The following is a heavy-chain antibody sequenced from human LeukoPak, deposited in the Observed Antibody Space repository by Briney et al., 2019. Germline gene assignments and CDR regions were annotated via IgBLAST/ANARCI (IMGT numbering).Heavy chain of an antibody. Sequence: SETLSLTRTVSGGSISSYYWSWIRQPPGKGLEWIGYIYYSGSTNYNPSLKSRVTISVDTSKNQFSLKLSSVTAADTAVYYCARVSRHYVWGSYRSNWFDPWGQGTLVTVSS. J-gene: IGHJ5*02. CDR2: IYYSGST. V-gene: IGHV4-59*01. D-gene: IGHD3-16*02. CDR3: ARVSRHYVWGSYRSNWFDP. CDR1: GGSISSYY.